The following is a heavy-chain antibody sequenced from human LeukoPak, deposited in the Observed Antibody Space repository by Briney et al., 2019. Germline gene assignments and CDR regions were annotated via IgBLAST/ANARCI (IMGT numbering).Heavy chain of an antibody. CDR3: ARRGYYDGRGPRYFDL. D-gene: IGHD3-22*01. CDR2: IYAADSNT. CDR1: GFNFITSW. J-gene: IGHJ2*01. V-gene: IGHV5-51*01. Sequence: GESLKISCQGSGFNFITSWIAWVRQMPGKGLEWMGIIYAADSNTRYSPSFQGQVTISVDRSITTAHLQWSSLKASDSAIYYCARRGYYDGRGPRYFDLWGRGTLVTVSS.